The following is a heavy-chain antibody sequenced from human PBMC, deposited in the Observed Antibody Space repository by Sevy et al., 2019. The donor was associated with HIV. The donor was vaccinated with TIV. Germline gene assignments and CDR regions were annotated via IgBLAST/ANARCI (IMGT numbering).Heavy chain of an antibody. V-gene: IGHV1-46*01. Sequence: ASVKVSCKASGYTFTSYYMHWVRQAPGQGLEWMGIINPSGGGTSYAQKFQGRVTMTRDTSTSTVYMELSSLRSEDTAVYYCARSSYYYGSGSYFINWFDPWGQGTLVTVSS. D-gene: IGHD3-10*01. J-gene: IGHJ5*02. CDR1: GYTFTSYY. CDR3: ARSSYYYGSGSYFINWFDP. CDR2: INPSGGGT.